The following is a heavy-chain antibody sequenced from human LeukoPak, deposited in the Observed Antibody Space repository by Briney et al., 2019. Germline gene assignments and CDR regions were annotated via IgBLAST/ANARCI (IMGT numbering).Heavy chain of an antibody. CDR3: ARDERYYYDSSGYYDAFDI. CDR1: GYTFTSYG. J-gene: IGHJ3*02. Sequence: ASVKVSCKASGYTFTSYGISWVRQAPGQGLEWVGIINPSGGSTSYAQKFQGRVTMTRDMSTSTVYMELSSLRSEDTAVYYCARDERYYYDSSGYYDAFDIWGQGTMVTVSS. V-gene: IGHV1-46*01. D-gene: IGHD3-22*01. CDR2: INPSGGST.